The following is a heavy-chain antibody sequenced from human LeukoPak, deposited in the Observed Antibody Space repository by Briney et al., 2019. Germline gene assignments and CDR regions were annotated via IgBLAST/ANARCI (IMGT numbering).Heavy chain of an antibody. CDR3: AKSYGSGTRFDAFDI. CDR1: GFTFSSYG. D-gene: IGHD3-10*01. CDR2: IRYDGSNK. J-gene: IGHJ3*02. V-gene: IGHV3-30*02. Sequence: GGSLRLSCAASGFTFSSYGMHWVRQAPGKGLEWVAFIRYDGSNKYYADSVKGRFTISRDNSKNTLYVQMNSLRAEDTAVYYCAKSYGSGTRFDAFDIWGQGTMVTVSS.